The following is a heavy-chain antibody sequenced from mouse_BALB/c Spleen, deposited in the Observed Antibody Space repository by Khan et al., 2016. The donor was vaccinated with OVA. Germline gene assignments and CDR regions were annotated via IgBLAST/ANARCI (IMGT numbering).Heavy chain of an antibody. J-gene: IGHJ4*01. V-gene: IGHV1S137*01. CDR2: ISIYNGNT. CDR1: GDTFSDYA. CDR3: ARGDFLLRLRGMDY. D-gene: IGHD1-1*01. Sequence: QVQLQQSGPEVVWPGVSVKISCKGSGDTFSDYAIHWVKQSHAKSLEWIGVISIYNGNTNYNQKFKGKATMTVDKSSSTAYMELARLTSEDSAIYYCARGDFLLRLRGMDYWGQGTSVTVSS.